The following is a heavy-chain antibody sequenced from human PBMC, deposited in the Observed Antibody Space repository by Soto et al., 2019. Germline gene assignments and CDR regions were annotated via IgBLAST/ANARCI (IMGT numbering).Heavy chain of an antibody. CDR2: ISYSGST. D-gene: IGHD3-16*01. V-gene: IGHV4-59*11. Sequence: SETLSLTCTVSGGSMSSHYWTWLRQPPGKGLEWIGYISYSGSTYYNPSLKSRVTISADTSRNQFSLKLSSVIAADTAVYYCARADPDASVGYWGQGTLVTVSS. CDR3: ARADPDASVGY. J-gene: IGHJ4*02. CDR1: GGSMSSHY.